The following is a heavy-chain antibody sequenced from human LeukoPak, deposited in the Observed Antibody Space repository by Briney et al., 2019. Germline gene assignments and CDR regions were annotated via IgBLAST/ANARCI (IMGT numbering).Heavy chain of an antibody. Sequence: PSETLSLTCTVSGGSISSYYWSWVRQPPGKGLEWMGYIYYSGSTNYNPSLKSRVTISVDTSKNQFSLKLSSVTAADTAVYYCARSYCSSTSCYDYFDYWGQGTLVTVSS. V-gene: IGHV4-59*01. J-gene: IGHJ4*02. CDR3: ARSYCSSTSCYDYFDY. CDR1: GGSISSYY. D-gene: IGHD2-2*01. CDR2: IYYSGST.